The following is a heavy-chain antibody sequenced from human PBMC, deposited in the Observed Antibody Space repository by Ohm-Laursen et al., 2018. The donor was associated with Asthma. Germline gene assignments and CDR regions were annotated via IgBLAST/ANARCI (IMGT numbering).Heavy chain of an antibody. J-gene: IGHJ3*02. D-gene: IGHD1-26*01. CDR3: ARLGATGAYGSFDI. Sequence: SLRLSCTASGYTFSRYSIHWVRQVPGKGLEWVASISTASTFIYYADSVRGRFTTSRDNAKNSLYLQMNSLRAEDTAVYYCARLGATGAYGSFDIWGQGTMVTVSS. CDR1: GYTFSRYS. V-gene: IGHV3-21*01. CDR2: ISTASTFI.